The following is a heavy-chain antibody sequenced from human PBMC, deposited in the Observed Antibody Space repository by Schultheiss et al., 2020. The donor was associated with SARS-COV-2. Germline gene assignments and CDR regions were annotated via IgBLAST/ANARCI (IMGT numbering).Heavy chain of an antibody. V-gene: IGHV3-48*03. Sequence: GGSLRLSCAASIFRFFAHEMVWVRQAPGKGLEWVSYIGSSGGATYYADSVKGRFTISRDNAKNTLYLQMDSLRSDDTAAYYCASSDWFDPWGQGTLVTVSS. CDR3: ASSDWFDP. D-gene: IGHD6-19*01. CDR2: IGSSGGAT. CDR1: IFRFFAHE. J-gene: IGHJ5*02.